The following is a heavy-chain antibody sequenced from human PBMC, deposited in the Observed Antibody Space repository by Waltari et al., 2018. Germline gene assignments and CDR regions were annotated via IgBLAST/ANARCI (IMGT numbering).Heavy chain of an antibody. D-gene: IGHD3-3*01. J-gene: IGHJ3*02. V-gene: IGHV3-23*04. CDR2: ISGSGGST. CDR1: GFTFSSYA. CDR3: AKEVQLEWLRPASDAFDI. Sequence: EVQLVESGGGSVQPGGSLRLYCAASGFTFSSYAMSWVRQAPGTGLEWVSAISGSGGSTYYADSVKGRFTISRDNSKNTLYLQMNSLRAEDTAVYYCAKEVQLEWLRPASDAFDIWGQGTMVTVSS.